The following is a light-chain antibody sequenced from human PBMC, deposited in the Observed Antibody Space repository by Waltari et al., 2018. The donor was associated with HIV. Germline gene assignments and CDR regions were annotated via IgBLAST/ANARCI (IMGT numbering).Light chain of an antibody. CDR1: NIENRN. CDR2: RDT. V-gene: IGLV3-9*01. Sequence: SYELTQPLSVSVALGQTARITCGGYNIENRNVYWYQQQPGQAPLLVIYRDTNRPSGIPERFSGSNSGNTATLTISRAQAGDEADYYCQVRDSSTVVFGGGTQLTVL. CDR3: QVRDSSTVV. J-gene: IGLJ2*01.